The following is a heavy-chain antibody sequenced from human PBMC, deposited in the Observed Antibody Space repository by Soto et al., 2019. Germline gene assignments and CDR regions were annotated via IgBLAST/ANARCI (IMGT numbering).Heavy chain of an antibody. CDR3: AKDGSQWLPIDY. D-gene: IGHD6-19*01. CDR1: GCTFSSYG. V-gene: IGHV3-30*18. Sequence: QVQLVESGGGVVKPGRSLRLSCAASGCTFSSYGMHWVRQAPGKGLEWVAVISYDGSNKYYADSVKGRFTISRDNSKNTLYLQMNSLRAEDTAVYYCAKDGSQWLPIDYWGQGTLVTVSS. CDR2: ISYDGSNK. J-gene: IGHJ4*02.